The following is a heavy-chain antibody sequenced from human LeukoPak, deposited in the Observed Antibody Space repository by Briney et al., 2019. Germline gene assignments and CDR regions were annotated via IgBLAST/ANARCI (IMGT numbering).Heavy chain of an antibody. CDR1: GGSISSGSYY. D-gene: IGHD6-13*01. V-gene: IGHV4-61*02. Sequence: PSETLSLTCTVSGGSISSGSYYWSWIRQPAGKGLEWIGRIYTSGSTNYNPSLKSRVTMSVDTSKNQFSLKLSSVTAADTAVYYCARDKALIAAAANWFDPWGQGTLVTVSS. CDR2: IYTSGST. CDR3: ARDKALIAAAANWFDP. J-gene: IGHJ5*02.